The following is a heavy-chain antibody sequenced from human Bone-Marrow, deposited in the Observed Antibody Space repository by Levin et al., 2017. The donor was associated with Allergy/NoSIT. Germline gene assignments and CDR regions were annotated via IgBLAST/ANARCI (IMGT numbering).Heavy chain of an antibody. V-gene: IGHV4-39*07. Sequence: SETLSLTCTVSGGSISSSTYYWAWIRQPPGKGLEWIGSFYYSGSTYYNPSLKSRLTISVDTSKNQFSLRLSSVTAADTAVYYCARDRVDFWSGYLIGAFDIWGQGTMVTVSS. CDR2: FYYSGST. CDR1: GGSISSSTYY. J-gene: IGHJ3*02. D-gene: IGHD3-3*01. CDR3: ARDRVDFWSGYLIGAFDI.